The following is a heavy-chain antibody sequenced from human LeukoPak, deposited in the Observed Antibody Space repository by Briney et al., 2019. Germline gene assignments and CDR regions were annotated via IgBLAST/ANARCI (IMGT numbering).Heavy chain of an antibody. CDR3: ARDTRHIVLVTALNRFAP. CDR2: ISAYNGNT. V-gene: IGHV1-18*01. Sequence: GASVKVSCKASGGTFSSYAISWVRQAPGQGLEWLGWISAYNGNTNYAQKLQGRLTMTTDTSTSTAYMELRSLRPDDTAVYYCARDTRHIVLVTALNRFAPWGQETLVTVPS. CDR1: GGTFSSYA. J-gene: IGHJ5*02. D-gene: IGHD2-21*02.